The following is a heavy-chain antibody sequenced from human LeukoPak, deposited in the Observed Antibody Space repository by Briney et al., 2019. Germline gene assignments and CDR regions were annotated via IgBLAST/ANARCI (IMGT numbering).Heavy chain of an antibody. CDR2: IYYSGST. CDR1: GGSISSGDYY. D-gene: IGHD3-3*01. Sequence: KSSQTLSLTCTVSGGSISSGDYYWSWIRQPPGKGLERIGYIYYSGSTYYNPSLKSRVTISVDTSKNQFSLKPSSVTAADTAEYYCARESWRPSYFDYWGQGTLVTVSS. V-gene: IGHV4-30-4*01. CDR3: ARESWRPSYFDY. J-gene: IGHJ4*02.